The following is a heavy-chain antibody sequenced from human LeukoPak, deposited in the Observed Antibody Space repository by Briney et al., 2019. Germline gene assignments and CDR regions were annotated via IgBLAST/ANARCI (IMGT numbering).Heavy chain of an antibody. CDR3: ARSDVDIVATIISYYMDV. Sequence: ASVKVSCKASGYTFTGYYMHWVRQAPGQGLEWMGWINPNSGGTNYAQKFQGRVTMTRNTSISTAYMELSSLRSEDTAIYYCARSDVDIVATIISYYMDVWGKGTTVTVSS. J-gene: IGHJ6*03. CDR1: GYTFTGYY. D-gene: IGHD5-12*01. CDR2: INPNSGGT. V-gene: IGHV1-2*02.